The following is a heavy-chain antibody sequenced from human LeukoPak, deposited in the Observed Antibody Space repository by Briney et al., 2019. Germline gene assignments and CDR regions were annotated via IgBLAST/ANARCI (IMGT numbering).Heavy chain of an antibody. V-gene: IGHV3-30-3*01. J-gene: IGHJ4*02. D-gene: IGHD7-27*01. CDR1: GFTFSSYA. CDR3: ASLGFFDY. CDR2: ISYDGSNK. Sequence: PGGSLRLSCAASGFTFSSYAMHWVRQAPGKGLEWVAVISYDGSNKYYADSVKGRFTISRDNSKNTLYLQMNSLRAEDTAVYYCASLGFFDYWGQGTLVTVSS.